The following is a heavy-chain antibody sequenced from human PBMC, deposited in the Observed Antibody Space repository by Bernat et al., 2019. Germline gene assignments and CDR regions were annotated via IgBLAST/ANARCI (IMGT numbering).Heavy chain of an antibody. D-gene: IGHD4-17*01. J-gene: IGHJ4*02. Sequence: EVQLVESGGGLVQPGGSLRLSCAASGFTFSSYWMSWVRQAPGKGLEWVANIKQDGSEKYYVGSVKGRFTITRDNAKNSQYLQMNSLRAEDTAVYYCARDESYGDYAFPFDYWGQGTLVTVSS. CDR3: ARDESYGDYAFPFDY. V-gene: IGHV3-7*04. CDR1: GFTFSSYW. CDR2: IKQDGSEK.